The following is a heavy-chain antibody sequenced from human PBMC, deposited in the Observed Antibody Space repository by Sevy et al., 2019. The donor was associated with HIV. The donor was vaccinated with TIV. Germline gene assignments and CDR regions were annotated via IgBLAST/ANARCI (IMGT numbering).Heavy chain of an antibody. Sequence: GGSLRLSCAASGFTFSSYGMHWVRQAPGKGLEWVAVIWYDGSNKYYADSVKGRFTISRDNSKNTLYLQMNSLRAEDTAVYYCAREGGSDSYYYYGMDVWGQGTTVTVSS. CDR3: AREGGSDSYYYYGMDV. CDR1: GFTFSSYG. V-gene: IGHV3-33*01. D-gene: IGHD1-26*01. CDR2: IWYDGSNK. J-gene: IGHJ6*02.